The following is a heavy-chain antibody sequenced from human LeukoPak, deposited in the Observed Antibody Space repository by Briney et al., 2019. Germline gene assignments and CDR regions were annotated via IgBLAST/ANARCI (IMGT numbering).Heavy chain of an antibody. CDR2: INPSGGST. J-gene: IGHJ4*02. V-gene: IGHV1-46*01. CDR3: AREGSGSYSGCDY. CDR1: GYTFTRYD. D-gene: IGHD1-26*01. Sequence: ASVKVSCKASGYTFTRYDMHWVRQAPGQGLERMGIINPSGGSTSYAQKFQGRVTMTRDMSTSTVYMELSSLRSEDTAVYYCAREGSGSYSGCDYWGQGTLVTVPS.